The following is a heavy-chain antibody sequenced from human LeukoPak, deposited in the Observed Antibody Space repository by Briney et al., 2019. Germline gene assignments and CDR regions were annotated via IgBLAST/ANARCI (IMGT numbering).Heavy chain of an antibody. V-gene: IGHV4-34*01. CDR2: INARGDA. D-gene: IGHD2-2*01. J-gene: IGHJ5*02. CDR1: GWSFKDYY. Sequence: SETLSLTCAVYGWSFKDYYWNWIRQPPGKGLEWIGEINARGDANYNPSFKSRDTISVDTSKKQFSLRLTSMIAADTALYCCARGQVPAARGYNWFDPWGQGTLVTVSS. CDR3: ARGQVPAARGYNWFDP.